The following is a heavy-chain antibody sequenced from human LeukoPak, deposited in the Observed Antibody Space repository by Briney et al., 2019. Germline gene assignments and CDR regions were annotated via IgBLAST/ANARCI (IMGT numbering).Heavy chain of an antibody. J-gene: IGHJ6*03. V-gene: IGHV1-69*05. CDR1: GGTFSSYA. CDR2: IIPIFGTA. Sequence: ASAKVSCKASGGTFSSYAISWVRQAPGQGLEWMGGIIPIFGTANYAQKFQGRVTITTDESTSTAYMELSSLRSEDTAVYYCARGYSSSSSYYYYYMDVWGKGTTVTVSS. CDR3: ARGYSSSSSYYYYYMDV. D-gene: IGHD6-6*01.